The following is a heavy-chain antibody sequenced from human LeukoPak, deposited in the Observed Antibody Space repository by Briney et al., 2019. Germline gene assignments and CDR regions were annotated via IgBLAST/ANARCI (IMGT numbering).Heavy chain of an antibody. D-gene: IGHD3-22*01. Sequence: SGPALVKPTQTLTLTCTFSGFSLTPLGICVSWIRQPPGNALGWLTRNACVDDKYYSTSLKTRLTNSKDTSKNQVVLTMTNMDPVDTATYYCARIAKKSYNDSSGYFDYWGQGTLVTVSS. CDR3: ARIAKKSYNDSSGYFDY. CDR1: GFSLTPLGIC. J-gene: IGHJ4*02. CDR2: NACVDDK. V-gene: IGHV2-70*11.